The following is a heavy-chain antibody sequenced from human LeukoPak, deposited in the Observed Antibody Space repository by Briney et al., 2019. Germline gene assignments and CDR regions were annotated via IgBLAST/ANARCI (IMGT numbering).Heavy chain of an antibody. CDR3: ARVVHSGGDY. CDR2: INPNSGGT. V-gene: IGHV1-2*02. Sequence: ASVKVSCKASGYTFTGYYMHWVQQAPGQGLEWMGWINPNSGGTNYARKFQGRVTMTRDTSISTAYMELSSLRSDDTAVYYCARVVHSGGDYWGQGTLVTVSS. J-gene: IGHJ4*02. D-gene: IGHD3-10*01. CDR1: GYTFTGYY.